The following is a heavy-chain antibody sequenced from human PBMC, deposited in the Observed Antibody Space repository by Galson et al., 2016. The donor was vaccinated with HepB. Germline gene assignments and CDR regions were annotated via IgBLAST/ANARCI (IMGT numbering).Heavy chain of an antibody. CDR1: GGTFSSYG. Sequence: SVKVSCKASGGTFSSYGISWVRQAPGQGLEWVGGIIPGFGAAIYAQKFQGRVTITADESTSTAYMDLSSLRSADTAVYYCAAEPGIYDRSGYYRWFDPWGQGALVTVSS. CDR3: AAEPGIYDRSGYYRWFDP. CDR2: IIPGFGAA. J-gene: IGHJ5*02. D-gene: IGHD3-22*01. V-gene: IGHV1-69*13.